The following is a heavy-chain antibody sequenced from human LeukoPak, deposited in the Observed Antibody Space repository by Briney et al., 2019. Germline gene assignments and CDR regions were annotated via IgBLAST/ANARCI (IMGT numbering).Heavy chain of an antibody. CDR3: ARSAAAGRIVATFGY. V-gene: IGHV3-30*04. Sequence: GGSLRLSCAASGFSLSSYAMHWVRQAPGKGLEWVAIISYDGSKKYYADSVKGRFTISRDNSKNTLYLQMNSLSAEDTAVYYCARSAAAGRIVATFGYWGQGTLVTVSS. CDR2: ISYDGSKK. CDR1: GFSLSSYA. D-gene: IGHD5-12*01. J-gene: IGHJ4*02.